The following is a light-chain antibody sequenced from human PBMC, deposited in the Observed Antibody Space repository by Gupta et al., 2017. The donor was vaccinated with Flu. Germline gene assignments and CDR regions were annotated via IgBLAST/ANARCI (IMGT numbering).Light chain of an antibody. CDR1: SSNIGSNS. J-gene: IGLJ1*01. Sequence: QSVLAQPPSASGTPGQRVTISCSGSSSNIGSNSLNWYLQVPGTAPKLLIYANSERPSGVPARFSGSKSGTSASLAISGLQSEDEADYYCATWDDSLTGHYVFGSGTTVTVL. CDR3: ATWDDSLTGHYV. V-gene: IGLV1-44*01. CDR2: ANS.